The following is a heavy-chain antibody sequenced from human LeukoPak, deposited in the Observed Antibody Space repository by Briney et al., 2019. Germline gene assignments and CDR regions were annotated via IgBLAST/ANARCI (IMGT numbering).Heavy chain of an antibody. CDR3: ASRRKNQKKSSSWYGDAFDI. V-gene: IGHV4-34*01. J-gene: IGHJ3*02. CDR2: INHSGST. CDR1: GGSFSGYY. Sequence: SETLSLTCAVYGGSFSGYYWSWIRQPPGKGLEWIGEINHSGSTNYNPSLKSRVTISVDTSKNQFSLKLSSVTAADTAVYYCASRRKNQKKSSSWYGDAFDIWGQGTMVTVSS. D-gene: IGHD6-13*01.